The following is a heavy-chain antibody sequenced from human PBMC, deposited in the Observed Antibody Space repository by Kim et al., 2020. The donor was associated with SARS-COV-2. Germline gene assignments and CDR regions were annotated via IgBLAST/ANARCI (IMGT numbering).Heavy chain of an antibody. CDR3: ATGRGIAVAPLGHTNWFDP. CDR2: FDPEDGET. D-gene: IGHD6-19*01. V-gene: IGHV1-24*01. J-gene: IGHJ5*02. Sequence: ASVKVSCKVSGYTLTELSMHWVRQAPGKGLEWMGGFDPEDGETIYAQKFQGRVTMTEDTSTDTAYMELSSLRSEDTAVYYCATGRGIAVAPLGHTNWFDPWSQGTLVTVSS. CDR1: GYTLTELS.